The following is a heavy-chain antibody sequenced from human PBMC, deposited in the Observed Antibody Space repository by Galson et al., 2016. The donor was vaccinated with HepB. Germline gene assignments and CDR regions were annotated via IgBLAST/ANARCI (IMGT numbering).Heavy chain of an antibody. J-gene: IGHJ4*02. V-gene: IGHV4-34*01. Sequence: ETLSLTCAVSGGSFTAHYWTWIRQHPGKGFEWIGDINHGGSTNYNPSLGSRVTISVDASKNQLSLSLTSVTAADTAIYFCARMEKWPTAHADFWGQGTLVTVSS. CDR3: ARMEKWPTAHADF. D-gene: IGHD5-12*01. CDR1: GGSFTAHY. CDR2: INHGGST.